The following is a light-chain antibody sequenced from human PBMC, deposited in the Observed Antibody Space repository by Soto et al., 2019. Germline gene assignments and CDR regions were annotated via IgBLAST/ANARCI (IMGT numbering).Light chain of an antibody. CDR1: SSNIGAPYD. V-gene: IGLV1-40*01. CDR3: QSYDSSLSGSV. J-gene: IGLJ3*02. CDR2: GNN. Sequence: QSVLTHPPSVSGAPGQRVIISCSGSSSNIGAPYDVHWYQQLPGAAPKLLIYGNNNRPSAVPDRFSGSKSGTSASLAIAGLQAEDEADYYCQSYDSSLSGSVFGGGTKLTVL.